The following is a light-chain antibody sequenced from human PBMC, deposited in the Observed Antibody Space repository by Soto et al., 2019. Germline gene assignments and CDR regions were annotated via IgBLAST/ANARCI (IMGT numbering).Light chain of an antibody. V-gene: IGKV1-5*03. Sequence: DIQMTQSPSTLSASVGDRVTITCRASQSISSWLAWYQQKPGKAPKLLIYKASSLESGDPSRFSGSGSGTELTLTISSLQPDDFATYYCQQYNSYPWTFGQGTKVEIK. CDR2: KAS. J-gene: IGKJ1*01. CDR3: QQYNSYPWT. CDR1: QSISSW.